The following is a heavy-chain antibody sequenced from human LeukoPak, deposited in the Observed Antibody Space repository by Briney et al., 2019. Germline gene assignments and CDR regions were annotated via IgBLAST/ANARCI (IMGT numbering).Heavy chain of an antibody. CDR3: VRDRYDSRGCAFDY. J-gene: IGHJ4*02. Sequence: GGSLRLSCAASGFSFSNYEFNWIRQAPGMGLEWVSYISDRGDASWYADSVKARFTSARDNAKNSVYLQMNSLRGEDTAVYYCVRDRYDSRGCAFDYWGQGALVTVSS. V-gene: IGHV3-48*03. D-gene: IGHD3-22*01. CDR1: GFSFSNYE. CDR2: ISDRGDAS.